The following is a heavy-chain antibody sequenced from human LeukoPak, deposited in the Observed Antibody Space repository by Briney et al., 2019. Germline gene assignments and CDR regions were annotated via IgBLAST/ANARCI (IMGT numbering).Heavy chain of an antibody. V-gene: IGHV1-69*06. CDR2: IIPIFGTA. Sequence: ASVKVSCKASGGTFSSYAISWVRQAPGQGLEWMGGIIPIFGTANYAQKFQGRVTITADKSTSTAYMELSSLRSEDTAVYYCARSDGSGSYHYWGQGTLVTVSS. CDR3: ARSDGSGSYHY. D-gene: IGHD3-10*01. CDR1: GGTFSSYA. J-gene: IGHJ4*02.